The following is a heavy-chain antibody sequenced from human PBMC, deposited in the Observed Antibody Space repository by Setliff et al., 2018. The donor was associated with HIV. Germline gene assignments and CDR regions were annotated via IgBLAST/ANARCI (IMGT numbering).Heavy chain of an antibody. V-gene: IGHV4-4*07. Sequence: SETLSLTCTVSGDSMSTYYWSWIRQTAGKGLEWIGRIHNSGNTNYNPSFMSRVSMSVDTSKSQFSLKLRSVTAADTAVYFCARGYSSAFFHEFFDYWGQGTLVTVSS. CDR1: GDSMSTYY. CDR3: ARGYSSAFFHEFFDY. CDR2: IHNSGNT. J-gene: IGHJ4*02. D-gene: IGHD6-25*01.